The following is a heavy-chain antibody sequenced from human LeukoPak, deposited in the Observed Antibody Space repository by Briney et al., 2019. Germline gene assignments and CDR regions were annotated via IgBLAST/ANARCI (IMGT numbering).Heavy chain of an antibody. Sequence: PSETLSLTCTVSGGSISSGGYYWSWIRQHPGKGLEWIGYIYYSGSTYYNPSLKSRVTISVDTSKNQFSLKLSSVTAADTAVYYCARDAYCSSTSCYTPDRYFDYWGQGTLVTASS. CDR2: IYYSGST. CDR1: GGSISSGGYY. V-gene: IGHV4-31*03. J-gene: IGHJ4*02. CDR3: ARDAYCSSTSCYTPDRYFDY. D-gene: IGHD2-2*02.